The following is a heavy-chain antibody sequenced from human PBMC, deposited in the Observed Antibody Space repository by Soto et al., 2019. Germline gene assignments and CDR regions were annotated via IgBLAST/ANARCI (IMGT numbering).Heavy chain of an antibody. D-gene: IGHD1-26*01. CDR1: GFTFSSYA. CDR2: ISGSGGST. CDR3: AAEEVPTNPGGY. V-gene: IGHV3-23*01. Sequence: EVQLLESGGGLVQPGGSLRLSCAASGFTFSSYAMSWVRQAPGKGLEWVSAISGSGGSTYYADSVKGRFTISRDNSKNQLYLQMNGLRAEDKAVYYCAAEEVPTNPGGYWGQGTLVTVSS. J-gene: IGHJ4*02.